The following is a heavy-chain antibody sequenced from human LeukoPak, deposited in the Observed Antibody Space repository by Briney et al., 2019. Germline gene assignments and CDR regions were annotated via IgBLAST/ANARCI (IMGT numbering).Heavy chain of an antibody. J-gene: IGHJ4*02. CDR3: ARDSPYSSGWYLAY. D-gene: IGHD6-19*01. CDR2: IYYTGST. Sequence: SETLSLTCTVSGVSITSYYWSWIRQSPGKGLEWIGYIYYTGSTNYNPSLKSRVSMSVDTSENQFSLKLSSVTAADTAVYYCARDSPYSSGWYLAYWGQGTLVTVSS. CDR1: GVSITSYY. V-gene: IGHV4-59*01.